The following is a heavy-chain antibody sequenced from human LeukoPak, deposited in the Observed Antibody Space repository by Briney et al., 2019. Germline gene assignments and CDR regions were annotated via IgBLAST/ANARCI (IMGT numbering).Heavy chain of an antibody. J-gene: IGHJ4*02. Sequence: PSETLSLTCAVYGGSFSGYYWSWIRQPPGKGLEWIGEINHSGSTNYNPSLKSRVTISVDTSKNQFSLKLSSVTAADTAVYYCARGQGYTVFDYWGQGTLVTVSS. CDR1: GGSFSGYY. V-gene: IGHV4-34*01. CDR2: INHSGST. D-gene: IGHD5-24*01. CDR3: ARGQGYTVFDY.